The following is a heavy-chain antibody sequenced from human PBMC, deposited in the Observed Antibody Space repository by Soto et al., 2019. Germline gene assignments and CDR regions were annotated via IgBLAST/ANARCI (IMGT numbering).Heavy chain of an antibody. V-gene: IGHV4-31*03. CDR3: VRDRGGHGLNDG. D-gene: IGHD3-10*01. Sequence: SETLSLTCTVSGGSISSGYYWNWIRQHPGKGLEWIGYIYYSGSTYYNPSLKSRLTISLDTSKSQFSLKLSSVTAADTAVYYCVRDRGGHGLNDGWGQGTLVTVSS. CDR2: IYYSGST. J-gene: IGHJ4*02. CDR1: GGSISSGYY.